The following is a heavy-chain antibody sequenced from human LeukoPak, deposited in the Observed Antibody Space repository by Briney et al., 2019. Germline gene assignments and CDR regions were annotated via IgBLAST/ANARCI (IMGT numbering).Heavy chain of an antibody. J-gene: IGHJ5*02. V-gene: IGHV1-46*01. Sequence: GASVKVSCKASAYTFSSYLIRWVRQAPGQGLEWVGIIDPSGGSTDYAQKFQGRVTLTRDTSTTTVYMELSSLRSEDTAVYYCARDLGLRGVTNWFDPSGQGTLVTVSS. CDR1: AYTFSSYL. D-gene: IGHD3-10*01. CDR3: ARDLGLRGVTNWFDP. CDR2: IDPSGGST.